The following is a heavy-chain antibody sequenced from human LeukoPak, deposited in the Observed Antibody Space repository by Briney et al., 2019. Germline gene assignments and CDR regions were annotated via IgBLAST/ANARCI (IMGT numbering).Heavy chain of an antibody. Sequence: PSETLSLTCTVSGGSISSGSYCWNWIRQPAGKGLEWIGRIYTSGSTNYNPSLKSRVTISVDTSKKQFSLKLSSVTAADTAVYYCAGNYYGSGSYYSEDRYWGQGTLVTVSS. CDR3: AGNYYGSGSYYSEDRY. J-gene: IGHJ4*02. V-gene: IGHV4-61*02. CDR2: IYTSGST. CDR1: GGSISSGSYC. D-gene: IGHD3-10*01.